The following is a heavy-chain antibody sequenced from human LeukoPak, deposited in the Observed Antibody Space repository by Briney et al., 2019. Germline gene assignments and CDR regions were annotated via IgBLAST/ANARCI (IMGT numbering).Heavy chain of an antibody. J-gene: IGHJ4*02. Sequence: SETLSLTCTVSGGSISSSSHYWGWIRQPPGKGLEWIGSIYYSGSTYYNPSLKSRVTISVDTSKNQFSLKLSSVTAADTAVYYCARTILNYGSGSYYDYWGQGTLVTVSS. CDR3: ARTILNYGSGSYYDY. V-gene: IGHV4-39*07. CDR1: GGSISSSSHY. CDR2: IYYSGST. D-gene: IGHD3-10*01.